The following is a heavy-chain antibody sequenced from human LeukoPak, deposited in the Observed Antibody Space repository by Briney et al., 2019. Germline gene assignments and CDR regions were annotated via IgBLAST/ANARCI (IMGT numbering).Heavy chain of an antibody. CDR3: ARGDDFWSGYYFSFDY. CDR1: GYTFTSYD. D-gene: IGHD3-3*01. CDR2: MNPNSGNT. J-gene: IGHJ4*02. V-gene: IGHV1-8*03. Sequence: ASVKVSCKASGYTFTSYDINWVRQATGQGLEWMGWMNPNSGNTGYAQKFQGRVTITRNTSISTAYMELSSLRSEDTAVYYCARGDDFWSGYYFSFDYRGQGTLVTVSS.